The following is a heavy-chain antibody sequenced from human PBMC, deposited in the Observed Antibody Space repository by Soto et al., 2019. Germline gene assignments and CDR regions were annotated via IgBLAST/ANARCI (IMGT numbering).Heavy chain of an antibody. CDR2: ISAYNGNT. V-gene: IGHV1-18*01. J-gene: IGHJ3*02. CDR3: ARDRGYDFWSGYYSLDAFDI. Sequence: GASVKVSCKASGYTFTSYGISWVRQAPGQGLEWMGWISAYNGNTNYAQKLQGRVTMTTDTSTSTAYMELRSLRSDDTAVYYCARDRGYDFWSGYYSLDAFDIWGQGTMVTVSS. CDR1: GYTFTSYG. D-gene: IGHD3-3*01.